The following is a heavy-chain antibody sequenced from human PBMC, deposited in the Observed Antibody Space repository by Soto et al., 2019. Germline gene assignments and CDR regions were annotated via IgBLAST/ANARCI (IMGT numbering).Heavy chain of an antibody. Sequence: QVQLVESGGGVVQPGRSLRLSCAASGFTFSSYGMHWVRQAPGKGLEWVAVISYDGSNKYYADSVKGRFPISRANSKNTVLRQMNSRRAEDTAVYYCAKDGHCISTSCYSRHYYYGMDVWGQGTTVTVSS. D-gene: IGHD2-2*02. V-gene: IGHV3-30*18. CDR1: GFTFSSYG. J-gene: IGHJ6*02. CDR2: ISYDGSNK. CDR3: AKDGHCISTSCYSRHYYYGMDV.